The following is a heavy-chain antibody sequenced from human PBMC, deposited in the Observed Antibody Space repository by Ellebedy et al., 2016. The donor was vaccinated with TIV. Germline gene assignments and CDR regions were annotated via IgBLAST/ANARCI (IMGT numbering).Heavy chain of an antibody. Sequence: GESLKISCAASGFTFDDYAMHWVRQAPGKGLEWVSLISGDGGSTYYADSVKGRFTISRDNSKNSLYLQMNSLRTEDTALYYCATKAAATPDYYYYYGMDVWGQGTTVTVSS. CDR1: GFTFDDYA. CDR2: ISGDGGST. D-gene: IGHD6-13*01. J-gene: IGHJ6*02. V-gene: IGHV3-43*02. CDR3: ATKAAATPDYYYYYGMDV.